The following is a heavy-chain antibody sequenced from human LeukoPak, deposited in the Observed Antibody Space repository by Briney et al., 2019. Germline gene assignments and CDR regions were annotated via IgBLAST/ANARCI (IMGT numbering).Heavy chain of an antibody. CDR2: IIPILGIA. J-gene: IGHJ4*02. CDR1: GGTFSSYA. CDR3: ARNGDRKQPYYFDY. Sequence: GASVKVSCKASGGTFSSYAISWVRQAPGQGLEWMGRIIPILGIANYAQKFQGRVTITADKSTSTAYMELSSLRSEDTAVYYCARNGDRKQPYYFDYWGQGTLVTVSS. V-gene: IGHV1-69*04. D-gene: IGHD6-13*01.